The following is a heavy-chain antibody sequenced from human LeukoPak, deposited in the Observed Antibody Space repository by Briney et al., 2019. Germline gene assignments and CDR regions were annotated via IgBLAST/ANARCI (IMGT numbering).Heavy chain of an antibody. Sequence: GGSLRLSCAASGFTFSSYEINWVRQAPRKGLEWVSYINGRVSSIHYADSVKGRFTVSRDNAKSSLYLQMNSLRVEDTAVYYCARILGYSFGDWGQGTLVTVSS. D-gene: IGHD3-3*01. CDR2: INGRVSSI. J-gene: IGHJ4*02. CDR3: ARILGYSFGD. CDR1: GFTFSSYE. V-gene: IGHV3-48*03.